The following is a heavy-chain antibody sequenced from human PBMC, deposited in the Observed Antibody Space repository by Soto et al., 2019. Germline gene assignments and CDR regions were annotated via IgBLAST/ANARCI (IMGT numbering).Heavy chain of an antibody. D-gene: IGHD2-21*02. CDR1: GGTFSSHT. Sequence: QDQLVQSGAEVKKPGSSVKVSCKASGGTFSSHTFSWVRQAPGQGLEWMGRIIPALGTATYAQKFQGRVTITADESATTVYMELNSLXSXXXXXXXXXXXXXXDXWYFDLWGRGTLVTVSS. V-gene: IGHV1-69*08. CDR2: IIPALGTA. CDR3: XXXXXXDXWYFDL. J-gene: IGHJ2*01.